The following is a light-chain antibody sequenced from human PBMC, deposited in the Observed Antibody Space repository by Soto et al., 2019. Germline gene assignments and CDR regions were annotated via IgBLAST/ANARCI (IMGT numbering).Light chain of an antibody. J-gene: IGLJ2*01. Sequence: QSALTQPASVSGSPGQSITISCTGTFSDIGGYNLVSWYQQHPGTAPKLMIYEDTKRPSGVSNRFSGSKSGYTASLTISGLQAEDEADYYCCSNAGSSTVVFGGGTKVTVL. V-gene: IGLV2-23*01. CDR3: CSNAGSSTVV. CDR2: EDT. CDR1: FSDIGGYNL.